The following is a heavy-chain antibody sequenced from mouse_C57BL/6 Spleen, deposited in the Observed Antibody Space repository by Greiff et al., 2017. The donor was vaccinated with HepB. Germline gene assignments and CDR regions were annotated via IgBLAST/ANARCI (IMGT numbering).Heavy chain of an antibody. V-gene: IGHV1-81*01. D-gene: IGHD2-14*01. CDR3: ARRGYDGFDY. CDR1: GYTFTSYG. Sequence: QVQLQQSGAELARPGASVKLSCKASGYTFTSYGISWVKQRTGQGLEWIGVIYPRSGNTYYNEKFKGKATLTADKSSSTAYMELRSLTSEDSAVYFCARRGYDGFDYWGQGTTLTVSS. J-gene: IGHJ2*01. CDR2: IYPRSGNT.